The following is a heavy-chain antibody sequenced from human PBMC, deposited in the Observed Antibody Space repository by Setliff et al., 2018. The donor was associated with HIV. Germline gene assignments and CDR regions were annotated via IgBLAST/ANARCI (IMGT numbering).Heavy chain of an antibody. CDR1: GVSIVSGGFY. CDR2: VYYTGKT. J-gene: IGHJ3*02. CDR3: ARSKTFYEFWGGYYTHGAFKI. D-gene: IGHD3-3*01. V-gene: IGHV4-31*03. Sequence: SETLSLTCSVSGVSIVSGGFYFSWIRHHPGKGLEWIGTVYYTGKTYYNPSLQSRLTMSADTSKNQLYLKINSVTAADTAVYYCARSKTFYEFWGGYYTHGAFKIWGLGTMVTVSS.